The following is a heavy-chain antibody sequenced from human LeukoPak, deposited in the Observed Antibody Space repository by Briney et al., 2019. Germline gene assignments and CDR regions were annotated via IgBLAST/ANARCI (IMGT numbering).Heavy chain of an antibody. CDR3: ARDRDYDILTGPHYYYYMDV. CDR2: VNPNSGGT. Sequence: GASVKVSCKASGYTFTGYYMHWVRQAPGQGLEWMGWVNPNSGGTNYAQKFQGRVTITADESTSTAYMELSSLRSEDTAVYYCARDRDYDILTGPHYYYYMDVWGKGTTVTVSS. D-gene: IGHD3-9*01. J-gene: IGHJ6*03. CDR1: GYTFTGYY. V-gene: IGHV1-2*02.